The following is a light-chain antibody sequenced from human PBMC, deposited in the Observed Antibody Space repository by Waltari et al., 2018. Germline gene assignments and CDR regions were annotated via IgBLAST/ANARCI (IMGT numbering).Light chain of an antibody. J-gene: IGLJ7*01. Sequence: QSALPQPRSVSGSPGQSVTIPCSGTRSDVGSYNFVSWYQQHPGNAPKLLIYDVVKRPSGVPDRFSGSKSGNTASLTISGLQTEDESDYYCCSYAGSYTFVFGGGTQLTVL. V-gene: IGLV2-11*01. CDR2: DVV. CDR1: RSDVGSYNF. CDR3: CSYAGSYTFV.